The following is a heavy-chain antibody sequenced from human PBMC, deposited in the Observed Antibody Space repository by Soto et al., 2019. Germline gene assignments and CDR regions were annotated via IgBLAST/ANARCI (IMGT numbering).Heavy chain of an antibody. V-gene: IGHV3-21*06. D-gene: IGHD1-7*01. J-gene: IGHJ4*02. Sequence: EVQLVESGGGLVKPGGSLRLSCAASGFTFTRYSMNWVRQAPGKGLEWVSSISSTANYMYYADSMKGRFTISRDNAKNPLYLEINSLRAEDTALYYCASATEELASNFDYWGQGALVTVSS. CDR1: GFTFTRYS. CDR2: ISSTANYM. CDR3: ASATEELASNFDY.